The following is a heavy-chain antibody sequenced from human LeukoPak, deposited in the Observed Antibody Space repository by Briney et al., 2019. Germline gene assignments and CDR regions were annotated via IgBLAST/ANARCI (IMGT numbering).Heavy chain of an antibody. CDR1: GFTFSDFY. D-gene: IGHD3-16*01. Sequence: PGGSLRLSCAASGFTFSDFYISWVRESPGKGLELVASINQDVTGKYYVASVKGRFTVSRHNAKKSVWLQMTSLRADDTAVYYCARSLWPEDYWGQGTLVTVSS. CDR2: INQDVTGK. CDR3: ARSLWPEDY. J-gene: IGHJ4*02. V-gene: IGHV3-7*01.